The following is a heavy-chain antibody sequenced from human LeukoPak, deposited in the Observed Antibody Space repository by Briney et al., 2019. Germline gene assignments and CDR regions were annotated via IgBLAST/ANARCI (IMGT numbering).Heavy chain of an antibody. Sequence: GGSLRLSCAASGFTFSSFGMHWVRQAPGKGLEWVAVTSYDEKYKYYGDSVKGRFTISRDNSKNTLYLQMNSLRAEDTAVYYCAKDKDYDGDYWGQGTLVTVSS. CDR1: GFTFSSFG. J-gene: IGHJ4*02. CDR3: AKDKDYDGDY. CDR2: TSYDEKYK. D-gene: IGHD4-17*01. V-gene: IGHV3-30*18.